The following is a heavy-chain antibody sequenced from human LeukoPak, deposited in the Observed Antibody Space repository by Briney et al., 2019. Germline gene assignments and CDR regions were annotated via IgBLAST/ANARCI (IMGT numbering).Heavy chain of an antibody. CDR2: ISDDGSRQ. V-gene: IGHV3-30*15. CDR1: GFTFRSYA. CDR3: AREQSGDGWSGFDY. D-gene: IGHD6-19*01. Sequence: GSLRLSCAASGFTFRSYAMHWVRQAPGKGLEGVAVISDDGSRQHYADFLEGRITISRDNSKNTVSLQMSSLRTEDTAVYFCAREQSGDGWSGFDYWGQGTLVTVSS. J-gene: IGHJ4*02.